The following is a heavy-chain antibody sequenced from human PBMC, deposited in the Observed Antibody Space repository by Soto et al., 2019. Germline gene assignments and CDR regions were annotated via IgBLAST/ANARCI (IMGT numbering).Heavy chain of an antibody. D-gene: IGHD6-13*01. J-gene: IGHJ4*02. CDR3: ARHGPIAAAGTVFDY. Sequence: SDTLSLTCTVVGGSVSSCDWSGFRQRGGKGLEWIGYIYYSGSTSYTPSLKSRVTISVDTSKDQFSLKLSSVTAADTAVYYCARHGPIAAAGTVFDYWGQGTLVTVS. CDR1: GGSVSSCD. V-gene: IGHV4-59*08. CDR2: IYYSGST.